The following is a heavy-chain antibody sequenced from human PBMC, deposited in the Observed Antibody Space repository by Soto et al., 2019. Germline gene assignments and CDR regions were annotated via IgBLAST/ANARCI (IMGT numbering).Heavy chain of an antibody. V-gene: IGHV1-3*01. D-gene: IGHD1-26*01. CDR3: ARLHGIVGAMWRYFEY. CDR2: INAGNGNT. CDR1: GYTLSNYA. Sequence: GASVKVSCKASGYTLSNYALQWVRQAPGQRLEWMGWINAGNGNTQYSQKFQGRVTFTRDTSASTAYMELSSLRPEDTAVYYCARLHGIVGAMWRYFEYWGQGTLVTVSS. J-gene: IGHJ4*02.